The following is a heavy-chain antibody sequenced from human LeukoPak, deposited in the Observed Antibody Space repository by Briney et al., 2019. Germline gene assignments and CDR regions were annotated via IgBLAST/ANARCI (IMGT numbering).Heavy chain of an antibody. CDR3: ARGGTSDSPEFDH. Sequence: PSETLSLTCTVSGGSISSGTSFWGWIRQPPGKGLEWIGSIYYTGYTYDSPALKSRVTLSIDTSKNQFSLMMRSVTAADTAVYYCARGGTSDSPEFDHWGQGTLVSVSS. J-gene: IGHJ4*02. CDR2: IYYTGYT. CDR1: GGSISSGTSF. D-gene: IGHD1-1*01. V-gene: IGHV4-39*07.